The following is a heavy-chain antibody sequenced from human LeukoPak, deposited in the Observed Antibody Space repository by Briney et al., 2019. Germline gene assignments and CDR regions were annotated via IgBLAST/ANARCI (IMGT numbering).Heavy chain of an antibody. CDR1: GFTFSSYA. V-gene: IGHV3-23*01. CDR3: AKVRDIVVVPAAIRSYGMDV. D-gene: IGHD2-2*01. Sequence: GGSLRLSCAASGFTFSSYAMSWVRQAQGKGLEWVSAISGSGGRTYYADFVKGRFTISRDNSKTTLYLQMNGLRAEDTAVYYCAKVRDIVVVPAAIRSYGMDVWGQGTTVTVS. CDR2: ISGSGGRT. J-gene: IGHJ6*02.